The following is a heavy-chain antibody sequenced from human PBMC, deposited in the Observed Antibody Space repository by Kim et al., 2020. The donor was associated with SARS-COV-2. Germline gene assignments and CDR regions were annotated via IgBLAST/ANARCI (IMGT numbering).Heavy chain of an antibody. CDR2: ISYDGSNK. CDR3: ARDWLPGYYYVGY. CDR1: GFTFSSYG. J-gene: IGHJ4*02. D-gene: IGHD3-22*01. V-gene: IGHV3-33*05. Sequence: GGSLRLSCAASGFTFSSYGMHWVRQAPGKGLEWVAVISYDGSNKYYADSVKGRFTISRDNSKNTLYLQMNSLRAEDTAVYYCARDWLPGYYYVGYWGQGTLVPVSS.